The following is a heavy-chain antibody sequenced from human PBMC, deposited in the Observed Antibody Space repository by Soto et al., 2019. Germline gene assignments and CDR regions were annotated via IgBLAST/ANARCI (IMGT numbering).Heavy chain of an antibody. CDR1: GYTFTSYG. V-gene: IGHV1-3*01. CDR3: VRRHVSATGIDWFDP. J-gene: IGHJ5*02. D-gene: IGHD6-13*01. Sequence: ASVKVSFKASGYTFTSYGIHWVRQAPGQRLEWMGWINAANGDTKYSPKFQGRVTITRDASASTAYMELSSLRSEDTAVYYCVRRHVSATGIDWFDPWGQGTLVTVSS. CDR2: INAANGDT.